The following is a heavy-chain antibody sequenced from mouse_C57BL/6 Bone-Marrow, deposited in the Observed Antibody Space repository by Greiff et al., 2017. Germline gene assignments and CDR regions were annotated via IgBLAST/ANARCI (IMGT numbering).Heavy chain of an antibody. CDR2: IRNKANGYTT. CDR1: GFTFTDYY. V-gene: IGHV7-3*01. CDR3: ARPLPLRQLRAGRFAY. D-gene: IGHD3-2*02. Sequence: EVQLVESGGGLVQPGGSLSLSCAASGFTFTDYYMSWVRQPPGKALEWLGFIRNKANGYTTEYSASVKGRFTISRDNSQSILYLQMNALRAEDSATYYCARPLPLRQLRAGRFAYWGQGTLVTVSA. J-gene: IGHJ3*01.